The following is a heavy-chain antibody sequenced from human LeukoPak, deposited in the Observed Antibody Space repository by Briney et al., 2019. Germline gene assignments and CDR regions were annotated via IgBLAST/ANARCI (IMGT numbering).Heavy chain of an antibody. V-gene: IGHV3-11*01. D-gene: IGHD6-6*01. Sequence: PGGSLRLSCAASGFTFSDYYMSWIRQAPGKGLEWVSYISSSGSTIYYADSVKGRFTISRDNAKNSLYLQMNSLRAEDTAVYYCARAWDYSSSSLPVYFDYWGQGTLVTVSS. CDR2: ISSSGSTI. CDR3: ARAWDYSSSSLPVYFDY. CDR1: GFTFSDYY. J-gene: IGHJ4*02.